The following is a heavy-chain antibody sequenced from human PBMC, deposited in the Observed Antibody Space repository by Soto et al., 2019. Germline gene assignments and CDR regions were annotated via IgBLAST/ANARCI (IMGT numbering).Heavy chain of an antibody. D-gene: IGHD2-8*01. Sequence: SVKVSCKASGGTFSSYAISWVRQAPGQGLEWMGGIIPIFGTANYAQKFQGRVTITADESTSTAYMELSSLRSEDTAVYYCARDLGYCTNGVCHNNYYFDYWGQGTLVTVSS. CDR3: ARDLGYCTNGVCHNNYYFDY. CDR2: IIPIFGTA. V-gene: IGHV1-69*13. J-gene: IGHJ4*02. CDR1: GGTFSSYA.